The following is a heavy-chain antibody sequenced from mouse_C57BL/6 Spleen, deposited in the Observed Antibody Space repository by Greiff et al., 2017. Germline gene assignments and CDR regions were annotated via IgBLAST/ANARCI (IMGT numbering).Heavy chain of an antibody. CDR1: GYTFTSYW. D-gene: IGHD2-4*01. J-gene: IGHJ4*01. Sequence: QVQLKQPGPELVKPGASVKLSCKASGYTFTSYWMHWVKQRPGQGLEWIGNINPSNGGTNYNEKFKSKATLTVDKSSSTAYMQLSSLTSEDSAVYYCARVIYYDYAMDYWGQGTSVTVSS. CDR3: ARVIYYDYAMDY. CDR2: INPSNGGT. V-gene: IGHV1-53*01.